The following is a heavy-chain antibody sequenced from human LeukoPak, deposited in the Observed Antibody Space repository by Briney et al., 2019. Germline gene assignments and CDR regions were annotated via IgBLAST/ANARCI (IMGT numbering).Heavy chain of an antibody. CDR1: GFTFSSYA. D-gene: IGHD6-19*01. J-gene: IGHJ5*02. Sequence: GGSLRLSCAASGFTFSSYAMHWVRQAPGKGLEWVAVISYDGSNKYYADSVKGRFTISRDNSKNTLYLQMNSLRAEDTAVYYCARHSGGYSSGWPAWFDPWGQGTLVTVS. CDR2: ISYDGSNK. CDR3: ARHSGGYSSGWPAWFDP. V-gene: IGHV3-30-3*01.